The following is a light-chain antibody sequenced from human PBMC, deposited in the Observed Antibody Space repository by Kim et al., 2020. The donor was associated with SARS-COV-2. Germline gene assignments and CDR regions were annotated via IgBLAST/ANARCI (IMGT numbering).Light chain of an antibody. CDR3: QQYNNWPLYT. Sequence: VAPRDSATLSCRASQSVSSNLAWYQQKPGQAPRLLIYGASTRATGIPARFSGSGSGTEFTLTISSLQSEDFAVYYCQQYNNWPLYTFGQGTKLEI. CDR1: QSVSSN. CDR2: GAS. J-gene: IGKJ2*01. V-gene: IGKV3-15*01.